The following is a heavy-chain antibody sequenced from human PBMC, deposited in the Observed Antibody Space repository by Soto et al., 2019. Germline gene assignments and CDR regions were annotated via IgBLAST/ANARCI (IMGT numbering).Heavy chain of an antibody. V-gene: IGHV4-39*01. D-gene: IGHD7-27*01. CDR1: GGSISSSSYY. J-gene: IGHJ6*02. Sequence: QLQLQESGPGLVKPSETLSLTCTVSGGSISSSSYYWGWIRQPPGKGLEWIGSIYYSGSTYYNPSLKSRDTISVDTSKNQFSMKLGSVTAADTAVYYCASPLAGNWGLKYYYGMDVWGQGTTVTVSS. CDR2: IYYSGST. CDR3: ASPLAGNWGLKYYYGMDV.